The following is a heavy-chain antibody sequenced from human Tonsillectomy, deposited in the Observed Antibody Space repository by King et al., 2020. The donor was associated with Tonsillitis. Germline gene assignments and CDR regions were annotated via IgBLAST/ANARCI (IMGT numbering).Heavy chain of an antibody. J-gene: IGHJ4*02. CDR3: ARHQYTTTWYSYFDL. CDR1: GGSLTSNNHY. Sequence: QLQESGPGLVKPSETLSLTCTVSGGSLTSNNHYWGWIRQSPGMGLQWIGSIFYRGTSFSDPSLKSRVTMSVDTSKDKFSLELTSVTAADTAVYYCARHQYTTTWYSYFDLWGQGTLVTVSS. V-gene: IGHV4-39*01. CDR2: IFYRGTS. D-gene: IGHD6-13*01.